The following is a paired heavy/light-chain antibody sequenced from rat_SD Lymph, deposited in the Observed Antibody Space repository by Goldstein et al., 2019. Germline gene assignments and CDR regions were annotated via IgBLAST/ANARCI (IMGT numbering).Light chain of an antibody. CDR2: KVS. CDR1: QSLVHSNGNTY. J-gene: IGKJ1*01. CDR3: FQATHDPRT. V-gene: IGKV1S23*01. Sequence: DVVLTQTPVAQPVTLGDQASISCRSSQSLVHSNGNTYLEWYLQKPGQSPQLLIYKVSNRFSGVPDRFIGSGSGSDFTLKISRVEPEDLGVYYCFQATHDPRTFGGGTKLELK.
Heavy chain of an antibody. D-gene: IGHD1-11*01. Sequence: EVQLVESGGGLVQPGRSLKLSCVASGFTFNNYWMTWIRQAPGKGLEWVASITNTGGSTYYPDSVKGRFTISRDNAKSTLYLQMNSLRSEDTATYYCTREGRYSELGYWGQGVMVTVSS. V-gene: IGHV5-31*01. CDR3: TREGRYSELGY. CDR2: ITNTGGST. J-gene: IGHJ2*01. CDR1: GFTFNNYW.